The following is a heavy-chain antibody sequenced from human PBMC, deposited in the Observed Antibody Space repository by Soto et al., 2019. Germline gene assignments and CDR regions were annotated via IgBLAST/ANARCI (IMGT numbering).Heavy chain of an antibody. Sequence: PSETLSLTCAVYGGSFSGYYWSWIRQPPGKGLEWIGEINHSGSTNYNPSLKSRVTISVDTSKNQFSLKLSSVTAADTAVYYCARFSGPANWFDPWGQGTQVTVSS. J-gene: IGHJ5*02. CDR2: INHSGST. CDR1: GGSFSGYY. V-gene: IGHV4-34*09. D-gene: IGHD2-15*01. CDR3: ARFSGPANWFDP.